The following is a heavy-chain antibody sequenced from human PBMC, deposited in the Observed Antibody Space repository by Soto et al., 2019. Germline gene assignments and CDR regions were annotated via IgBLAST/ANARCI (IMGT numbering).Heavy chain of an antibody. Sequence: GGSLRLSCAASGFSFGSYGMHWVRQAPGKGLEWVAVISFDGSNKYYADSVKGRLTISRDNSKNTLYLQMNSLRAEDTAIYYCAKDHHVVVVPAAAHFDYWGQGTMVNVS. CDR1: GFSFGSYG. J-gene: IGHJ4*02. V-gene: IGHV3-30*18. CDR2: ISFDGSNK. CDR3: AKDHHVVVVPAAAHFDY. D-gene: IGHD2-2*01.